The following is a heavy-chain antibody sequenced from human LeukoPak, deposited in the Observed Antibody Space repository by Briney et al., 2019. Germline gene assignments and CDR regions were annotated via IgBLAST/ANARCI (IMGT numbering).Heavy chain of an antibody. CDR1: GGSISSYY. CDR2: IYYSGST. Sequence: SETLSLTCTVSGGSISSYYWSWIRQPPGNGLEWIGYIYYSGSTNYNPSLKSRVTISVDTSKNQFSLKLGSVTAADTAVYYCARAGHYYDSSGHQYYFDYWGQGTLVTVSS. CDR3: ARAGHYYDSSGHQYYFDY. V-gene: IGHV4-59*01. D-gene: IGHD3-22*01. J-gene: IGHJ4*02.